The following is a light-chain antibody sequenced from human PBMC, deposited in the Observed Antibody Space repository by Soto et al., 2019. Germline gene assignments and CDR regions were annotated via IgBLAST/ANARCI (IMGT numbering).Light chain of an antibody. J-gene: IGLJ1*01. CDR2: GVS. CDR1: SSDIGGSNY. Sequence: QSALTQPASVSGSPGQSITISCAGTSSDIGGSNYVSWYQQHPGKAPKLMLYGVSNRPSGVSTRFSCSKSVNTASLTISGLQAEDEADYFCYSSRSSSSTFYVFGTGTKLTVL. CDR3: YSSRSSSSTFYV. V-gene: IGLV2-14*03.